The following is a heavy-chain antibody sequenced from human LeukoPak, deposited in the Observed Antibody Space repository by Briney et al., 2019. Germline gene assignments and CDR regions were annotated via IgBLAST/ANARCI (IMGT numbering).Heavy chain of an antibody. J-gene: IGHJ4*02. Sequence: SETLSLTCTVSGYSISSGYYWGWIRQPPGKGLEWIGSIYHSGSTYYNPSLKSRVTISVDRSKNQFSLKLSSVTAADTAVYYCARGEYYFDYWGQGTLVTVSS. D-gene: IGHD3-10*01. CDR3: ARGEYYFDY. CDR1: GYSISSGYY. CDR2: IYHSGST. V-gene: IGHV4-38-2*02.